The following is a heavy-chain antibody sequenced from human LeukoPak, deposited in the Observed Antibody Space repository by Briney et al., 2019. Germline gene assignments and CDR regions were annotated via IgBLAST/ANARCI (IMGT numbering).Heavy chain of an antibody. CDR2: ISYDGSNK. Sequence: PGRSLRLSCAASGFTFSSYGMHWVRQAPGKGLEWVAVISYDGSNKYYADSVKGRFTISRDNSKNMLYLQMNSLRAEDTAVYYCAKDLGGGDLDYWGQGTLVTVSS. CDR3: AKDLGGGDLDY. V-gene: IGHV3-30*18. CDR1: GFTFSSYG. J-gene: IGHJ4*02. D-gene: IGHD2-21*02.